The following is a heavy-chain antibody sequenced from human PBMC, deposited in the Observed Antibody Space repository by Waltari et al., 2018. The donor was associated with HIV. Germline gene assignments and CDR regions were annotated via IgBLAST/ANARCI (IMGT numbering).Heavy chain of an antibody. J-gene: IGHJ2*01. CDR3: ARDLGGYWYFDL. CDR1: GFTFSSYA. D-gene: IGHD3-16*01. CDR2: IGAGGVST. V-gene: IGHV3-23*01. Sequence: EVQLLESGGGLVQPGGSLRLSCAASGFTFSSYAMRWVRQAPGKGLEWGSAIGAGGVSTYYADSVKGRFTISRDNSKNTVYLQMNSLRGEDTAVYYCARDLGGYWYFDLWGRGTLVTVSS.